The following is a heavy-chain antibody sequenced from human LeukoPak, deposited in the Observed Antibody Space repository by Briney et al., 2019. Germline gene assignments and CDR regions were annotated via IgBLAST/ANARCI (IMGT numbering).Heavy chain of an antibody. J-gene: IGHJ5*02. D-gene: IGHD2-2*01. CDR1: GFTFSDYY. CDR2: ISSSGSTI. V-gene: IGHV3-11*01. CDR3: ARERSTSSRNWFDP. Sequence: GGSLRLSCAASGFTFSDYYMSWIRQAPGKGLEWVSYISSSGSTIYYADSVKGRFTISRDNAKNSLYLHMNSLRAEDTAVYYCARERSTSSRNWFDPWGQGTLVTVSS.